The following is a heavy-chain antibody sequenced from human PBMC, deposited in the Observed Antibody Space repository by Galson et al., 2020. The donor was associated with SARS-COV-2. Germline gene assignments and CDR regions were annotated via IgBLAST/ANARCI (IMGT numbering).Heavy chain of an antibody. CDR3: ARDPAPLYGDNYYYGMDV. CDR1: AAPISSYY. V-gene: IGHV4-59*01. D-gene: IGHD4-17*01. Sequence: ETSETLSLTCSVSAAPISSYYWSWIRQPPGKGLEWIGSIPYSGSPTYHPSLGSRVTISVDLSKNQSSLKVTSVTSADTAVYYCARDPAPLYGDNYYYGMDVWGRGTTVTVSS. J-gene: IGHJ6*02. CDR2: IPYSGSP.